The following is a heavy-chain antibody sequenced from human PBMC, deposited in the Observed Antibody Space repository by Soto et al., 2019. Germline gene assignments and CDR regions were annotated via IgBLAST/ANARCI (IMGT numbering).Heavy chain of an antibody. CDR2: IYHSGST. Sequence: SETLSLTCSVSGGSINSSSYFWGWVRQPPGKGLEWIGSIYHSGSTYYNPSLKSRVTISVDTSKNQFSLKLSSVTAADTAVYYCARERNYYDSSGLYDYWGQGTLVTVSS. V-gene: IGHV4-39*07. CDR1: GGSINSSSYF. D-gene: IGHD3-22*01. J-gene: IGHJ4*02. CDR3: ARERNYYDSSGLYDY.